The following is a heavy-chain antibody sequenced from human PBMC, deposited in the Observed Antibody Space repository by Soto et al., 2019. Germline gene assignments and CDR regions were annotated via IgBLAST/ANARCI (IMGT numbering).Heavy chain of an antibody. CDR2: INAGNGNT. CDR3: ARSLRAAAGSGLDY. D-gene: IGHD6-13*01. J-gene: IGHJ4*02. CDR1: GYTFTSYA. V-gene: IGHV1-3*01. Sequence: XAVKVSCKASGYTFTSYAMHWVRQTPGQRLEWMGWINAGNGNTKYSQKFQGRVTITRDTSASTAYMELSSLRSEDTAVYYCARSLRAAAGSGLDYWGQGTLVTVSS.